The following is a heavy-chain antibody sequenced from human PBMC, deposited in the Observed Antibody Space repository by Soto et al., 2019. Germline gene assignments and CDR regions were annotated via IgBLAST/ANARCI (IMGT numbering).Heavy chain of an antibody. CDR2: ISSSSSTI. J-gene: IGHJ3*02. Sequence: EVQLVESGGGLEQPGGSLRLSCAASGFTFSSYSMNWVRQAPGKGLEWISYISSSSSTIFYADSVKGRFTISRDNAKNSLYLQMKSVGAEDTAVYYCGRPSGYCSSTSCEGGDAFDIWGQGTMVTVSS. V-gene: IGHV3-48*01. CDR3: GRPSGYCSSTSCEGGDAFDI. D-gene: IGHD2-2*01. CDR1: GFTFSSYS.